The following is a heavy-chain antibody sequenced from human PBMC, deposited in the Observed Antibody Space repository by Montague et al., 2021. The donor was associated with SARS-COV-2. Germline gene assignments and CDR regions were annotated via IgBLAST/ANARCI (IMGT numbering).Heavy chain of an antibody. V-gene: IGHV4-59*01. J-gene: IGHJ4*02. Sequence: SETLSLTCSFSGGSIRSYYWSWIRLPPGKALEWLGYIYYTGGTTHNPSLKSRVTISLDTSRSLFSLRLTSVTAADTAVYFCARFWSGYVDKWGQGTLVTVSS. CDR2: IYYTGGT. D-gene: IGHD3-3*01. CDR3: ARFWSGYVDK. CDR1: GGSIRSYY.